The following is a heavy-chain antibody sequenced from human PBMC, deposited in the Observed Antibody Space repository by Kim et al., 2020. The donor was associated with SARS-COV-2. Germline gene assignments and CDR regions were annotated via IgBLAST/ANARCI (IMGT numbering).Heavy chain of an antibody. Sequence: SETLSLTCTVSGGSISSYYWSWIRQPPGKGLEWIGYIYYSGSTNYNPSLKSRVTISVDTSKNQFSLKLSSVTAADTAVYYCARHTGGAYCGGDCLRFDYWGQGTLVTVSS. D-gene: IGHD2-21*02. CDR1: GGSISSYY. V-gene: IGHV4-59*08. CDR2: IYYSGST. J-gene: IGHJ4*02. CDR3: ARHTGGAYCGGDCLRFDY.